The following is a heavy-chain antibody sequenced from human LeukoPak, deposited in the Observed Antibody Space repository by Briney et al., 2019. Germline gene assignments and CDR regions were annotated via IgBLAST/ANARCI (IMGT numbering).Heavy chain of an antibody. J-gene: IGHJ4*02. Sequence: GGSLRLSCVTSGFTSSTYSLNWVRQAPGKGLEWVSSIRPSSSNIYYADSMKGRFTISRDDAKNLLYLQMNSLRAEDTAVYYCGRDQDRGSYHDPIFDYWGQGTLVTVSS. D-gene: IGHD1-26*01. CDR1: GFTSSTYS. CDR2: IRPSSSNI. V-gene: IGHV3-21*06. CDR3: GRDQDRGSYHDPIFDY.